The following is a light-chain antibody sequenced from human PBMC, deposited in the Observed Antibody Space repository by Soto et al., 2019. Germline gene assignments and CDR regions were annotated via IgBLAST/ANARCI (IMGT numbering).Light chain of an antibody. CDR3: QQSYNSPQT. Sequence: DIQMTQSPSSLSASVGDEVTITCRASQTIMTYLNWYKLKPGKPPRLLIYAASSLQSGVPSRFSGSGSGTDFTLTISSLQPEDFATYSCQQSYNSPQTFGRGTKV. J-gene: IGKJ1*01. V-gene: IGKV1-39*01. CDR2: AAS. CDR1: QTIMTY.